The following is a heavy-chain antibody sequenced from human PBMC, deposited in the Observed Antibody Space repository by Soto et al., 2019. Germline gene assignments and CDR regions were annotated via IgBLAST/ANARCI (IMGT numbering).Heavy chain of an antibody. CDR3: GRVDHYNYYYYRDF. CDR1: GFTFSDHY. CDR2: TRNKANSYTT. J-gene: IGHJ6*03. V-gene: IGHV3-72*01. Sequence: EVQLVESGGGLVQPGGSLRLSCAASGFTFSDHYMDWVRQAPGKGLEWVGRTRNKANSYTTDYAASVKGRFTISRDDSNTSLYLEMNSLKTDGTAVYYCGRVDHYNYYYYRDFLGKGTTVTVSS.